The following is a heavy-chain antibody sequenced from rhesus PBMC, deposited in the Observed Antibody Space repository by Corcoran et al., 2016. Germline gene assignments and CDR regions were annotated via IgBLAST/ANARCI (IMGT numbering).Heavy chain of an antibody. D-gene: IGHD6-25*01. J-gene: IGHJ6*01. CDR2: FFGSSGST. CDR1: GGSISGGYD. CDR3: GSGSWNGVLDS. V-gene: IGHV4-76*01. Sequence: QVQLQESGPGVVKPSETLSLTCAVSGGSISGGYDWSGIRQPPGKGLEWIGYFFGSSGSTNYNPSLKNRVTISKDASKNGFSLRLSSVTAADTAVYYCGSGSWNGVLDSWGQGVVVTVSS.